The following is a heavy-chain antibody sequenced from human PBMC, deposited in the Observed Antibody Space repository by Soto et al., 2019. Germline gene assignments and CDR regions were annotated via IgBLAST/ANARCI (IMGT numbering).Heavy chain of an antibody. CDR2: IYSGGST. Sequence: PGGSLRLSCAASGFTVSSNYMSWVRQAPGKGLEWVSVIYSGGSTYYADSVKGRFTISRHNSKNTLYLQMNSLRAEDTAVYYCARVKGDYCSTAAHCYYYYMYVWGKGTTVTVSS. J-gene: IGHJ6*03. D-gene: IGHD4-17*01. V-gene: IGHV3-53*04. CDR3: ARVKGDYCSTAAHCYYYYMYV. CDR1: GFTVSSNY.